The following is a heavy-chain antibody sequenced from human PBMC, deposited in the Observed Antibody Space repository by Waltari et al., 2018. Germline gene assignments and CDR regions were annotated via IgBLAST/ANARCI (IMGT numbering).Heavy chain of an antibody. CDR2: VHYNGDT. Sequence: QVQLQASGPGLVRPSETQSLTCSVSADSISAYSWSWVRQPPGKGLEWIGCVHYNGDTDYSPSLESRVTISLDTSKNQFSLMVSSVTAADTAVYYCARVSRGYRGSDRLLYFYSMDVWDKGTTVTVSS. CDR3: ARVSRGYRGSDRLLYFYSMDV. D-gene: IGHD5-12*01. V-gene: IGHV4-59*12. J-gene: IGHJ6*03. CDR1: ADSISAYS.